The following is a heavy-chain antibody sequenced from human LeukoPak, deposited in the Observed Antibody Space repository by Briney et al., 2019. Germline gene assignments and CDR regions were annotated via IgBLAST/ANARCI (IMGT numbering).Heavy chain of an antibody. CDR2: IYSSGST. D-gene: IGHD2/OR15-2a*01. V-gene: IGHV4-4*07. Sequence: SETLSLTCTVSGGSISSYYGSWIRQPAGKGLEWIGRIYSSGSTNYNPSLKSRVTMSVDTSKNQFSLNLRSVTAADTAVYYCARLLSPGWFDPWGQGTLVTVSS. CDR3: ARLLSPGWFDP. CDR1: GGSISSYY. J-gene: IGHJ5*02.